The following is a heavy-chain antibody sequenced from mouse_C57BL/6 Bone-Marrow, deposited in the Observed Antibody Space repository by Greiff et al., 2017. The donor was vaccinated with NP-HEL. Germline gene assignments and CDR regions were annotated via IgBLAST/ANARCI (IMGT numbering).Heavy chain of an antibody. Sequence: EVMLVESGGGLVQPGGSLKLSCAASGFTFSDYGMAWVRQAPRKGPEWVAFISNLAYSIYYADTVTGRFTISRENAKNTLYLEMSSLRSEETAMYYCARTYYGSRNYAMDYWGQGTSVTVSS. CDR2: ISNLAYSI. V-gene: IGHV5-15*01. D-gene: IGHD1-1*01. CDR3: ARTYYGSRNYAMDY. CDR1: GFTFSDYG. J-gene: IGHJ4*01.